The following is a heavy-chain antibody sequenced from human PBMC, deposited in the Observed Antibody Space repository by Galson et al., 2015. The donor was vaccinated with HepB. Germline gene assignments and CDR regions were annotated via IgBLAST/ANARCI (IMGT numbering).Heavy chain of an antibody. CDR2: IYAGGFT. CDR1: GFNVGSSY. V-gene: IGHV3-53*01. J-gene: IGHJ1*01. CDR3: TRGDHSGYCTTTPCYL. Sequence: SLRLSCAASGFNVGSSYMSWVRQAPGKGLEWVSVIYAGGFTYYADSVQGRFTISRDNSKNTLYLQMNTLRAEDTAVYYCTRGDHSGYCTTTPCYLWGQETLVAVSS. D-gene: IGHD2-2*01.